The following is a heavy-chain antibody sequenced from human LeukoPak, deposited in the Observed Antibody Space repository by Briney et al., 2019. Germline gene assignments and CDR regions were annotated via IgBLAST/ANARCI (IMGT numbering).Heavy chain of an antibody. CDR3: ARDPYYDSSVPQGTTNY. CDR2: IYSGGST. Sequence: GGSLRLSCAASGVTVSSNYMSWVRQAPGKGLEWVSVIYSGGSTYYADSVKGRFTISRDNSRNTLYLQMNSLRAEDTAVYYCARDPYYDSSVPQGTTNYWGQGTLVTVSS. J-gene: IGHJ4*02. D-gene: IGHD3-22*01. CDR1: GVTVSSNY. V-gene: IGHV3-53*01.